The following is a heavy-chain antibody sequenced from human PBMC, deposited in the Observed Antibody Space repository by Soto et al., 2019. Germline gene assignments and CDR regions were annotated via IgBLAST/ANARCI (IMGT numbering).Heavy chain of an antibody. CDR1: GFTFSSYG. CDR2: IWYDGSNK. Sequence: PGGSLRLSCAASGFTFSSYGMHWVRQAPGKGLEWVAVIWYDGSNKYYADSVKGRFTISRDNSKNTLYLQMNSLRAEDTAVYYCTRDGYCSGGSCYSVPVFDYWGQGT. CDR3: TRDGYCSGGSCYSVPVFDY. D-gene: IGHD2-15*01. V-gene: IGHV3-33*01. J-gene: IGHJ4*02.